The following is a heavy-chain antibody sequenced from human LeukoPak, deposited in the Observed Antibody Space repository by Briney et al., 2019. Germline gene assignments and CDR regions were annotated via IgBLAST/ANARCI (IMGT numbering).Heavy chain of an antibody. J-gene: IGHJ5*02. Sequence: SETLSLTCTVSGGSISSYYWSWIPQPAGKGLEWIGRIYTSGSTNYNPSLKSRVTMSVDTSKNQFSLKLSSVAAADTAVYYCARLTTTAMVMSGWFDPWGQGTLVTVSS. D-gene: IGHD5-18*01. V-gene: IGHV4-4*07. CDR1: GGSISSYY. CDR2: IYTSGST. CDR3: ARLTTTAMVMSGWFDP.